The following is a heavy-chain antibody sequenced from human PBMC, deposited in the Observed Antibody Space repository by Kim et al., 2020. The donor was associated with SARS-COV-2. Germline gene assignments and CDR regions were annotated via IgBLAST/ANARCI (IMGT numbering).Heavy chain of an antibody. D-gene: IGHD3-10*01. V-gene: IGHV1-3*01. CDR3: TRGVKTYYYYGMDV. J-gene: IGHJ6*02. Sequence: QKFQGRVTITRDASASTAYVELSSLKSEDTAVYYCTRGVKTYYYYGMDVWGQGTTVTVSS.